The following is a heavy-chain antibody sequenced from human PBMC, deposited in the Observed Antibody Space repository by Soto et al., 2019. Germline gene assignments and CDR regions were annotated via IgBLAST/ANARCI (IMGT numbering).Heavy chain of an antibody. CDR2: INAGNGNT. V-gene: IGHV1-3*01. J-gene: IGHJ4*02. CDR3: ARSIVVVTALDY. CDR1: GYTFTSYA. Sequence: GASVKVSCKASGYTFTSYAMHWVRQAPGQRLEWMGWINAGNGNTKYSQKFQGRVTITRDTPASTAYMELSSLRSEDTAVYYCARSIVVVTALDYWGQGTLVTAPQ. D-gene: IGHD2-21*02.